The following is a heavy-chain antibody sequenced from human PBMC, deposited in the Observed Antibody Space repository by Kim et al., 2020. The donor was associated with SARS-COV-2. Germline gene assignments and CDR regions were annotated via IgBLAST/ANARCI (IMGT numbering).Heavy chain of an antibody. CDR3: ARTPSDGRGYVRLDS. J-gene: IGHJ4*02. Sequence: SGPTLVNPTQTLTLTCTFSGFSLSTNGVGVGWIRQPPGKALEWLALIYWDNDKRYSPSLKSRLTITKDTSKNQVVLTLTNMDPVDTATYFCARTPSDGRGYVRLDSCGQGTLVTVS. D-gene: IGHD5-12*01. CDR1: GFSLSTNGVG. V-gene: IGHV2-5*02. CDR2: IYWDNDK.